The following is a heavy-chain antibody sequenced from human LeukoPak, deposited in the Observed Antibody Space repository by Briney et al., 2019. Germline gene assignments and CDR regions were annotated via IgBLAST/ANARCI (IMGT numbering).Heavy chain of an antibody. CDR3: ARVHVNSGYYFGDAFDI. Sequence: GSLRLSCAASGFTVSSNYMSWVRQAPGKGLEWIGRIYYSGSTYYNPSLKSRVTISVDTSKNQFSLKLSSVTAADTAIYYCARVHVNSGYYFGDAFDIWGQGTMVTVSS. V-gene: IGHV4-38-2*01. CDR1: GFTVSSNY. J-gene: IGHJ3*02. CDR2: IYYSGST. D-gene: IGHD3-22*01.